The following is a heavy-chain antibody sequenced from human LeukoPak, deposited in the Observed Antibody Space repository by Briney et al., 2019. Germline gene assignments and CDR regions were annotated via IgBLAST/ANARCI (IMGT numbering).Heavy chain of an antibody. CDR1: RFTFSNFA. Sequence: PGGSLRLSCAASRFTFSNFALIWVRQAPGKGLEWVSVIYSGGSTYYADSVKGRFTISRDNSKNTLYLQMNSLRAEDTAVYYCARAGYTSGWHDGDYWGQGTLVTVSS. D-gene: IGHD6-19*01. V-gene: IGHV3-23*03. CDR2: IYSGGST. CDR3: ARAGYTSGWHDGDY. J-gene: IGHJ4*02.